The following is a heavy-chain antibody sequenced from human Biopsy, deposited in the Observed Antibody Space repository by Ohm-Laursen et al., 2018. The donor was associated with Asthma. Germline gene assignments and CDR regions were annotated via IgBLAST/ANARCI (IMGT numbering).Heavy chain of an antibody. CDR3: AKRRGYSGHDNDY. V-gene: IGHV3-23*01. CDR1: GFPFSTYA. CDR2: IPGNGVTT. J-gene: IGHJ4*02. D-gene: IGHD5-12*01. Sequence: SLRLSCTASGFPFSTYAMSWARQAPGKGLEWVSSIPGNGVTTYYVDSVKGRFTISRDNSKNTLYLQMNSLRTEDTAVYYCAKRRGYSGHDNDYWGQGTLVIVSS.